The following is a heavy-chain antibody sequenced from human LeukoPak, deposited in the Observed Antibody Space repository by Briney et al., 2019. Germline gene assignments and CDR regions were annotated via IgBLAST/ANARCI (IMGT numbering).Heavy chain of an antibody. Sequence: GGSLRLSCAASGFTFSNAWMSWVRQAPGKGLEWVGRIKSKTDGGTTDDAAPVKGRFTISRDDSKNTLYLQMNSLKTEDTAVYYCTTYNDRDAFDIWGQGTMVTVSP. CDR3: TTYNDRDAFDI. CDR2: IKSKTDGGTT. D-gene: IGHD1-14*01. V-gene: IGHV3-15*01. J-gene: IGHJ3*02. CDR1: GFTFSNAW.